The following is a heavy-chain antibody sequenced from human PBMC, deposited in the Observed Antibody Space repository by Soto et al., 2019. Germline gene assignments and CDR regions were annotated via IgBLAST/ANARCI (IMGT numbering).Heavy chain of an antibody. V-gene: IGHV1-3*01. Sequence: ASVKVSCKASGYTFTSYAMHWVRQAPGQRLEWMGWINAGNGNTKYSQKFQGRVTITRDTSASTAYMELSRLRSEDTAVYYCARGSGLTYFDYWGQGTLVTVSS. CDR2: INAGNGNT. D-gene: IGHD3-10*01. J-gene: IGHJ4*02. CDR3: ARGSGLTYFDY. CDR1: GYTFTSYA.